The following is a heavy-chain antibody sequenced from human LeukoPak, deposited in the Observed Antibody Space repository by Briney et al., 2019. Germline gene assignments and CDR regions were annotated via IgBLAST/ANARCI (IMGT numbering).Heavy chain of an antibody. CDR3: ARVQPDSSSWYGHAFDI. CDR1: GFTFSSYE. V-gene: IGHV3-48*03. CDR2: STSSGSTK. J-gene: IGHJ3*02. Sequence: GGFLRLSCAASGFTFSSYEMNWVRQAPGKGLEWVSYSTSSGSTKYYADSVKGRFTISRDNAKNSLFLQMSSLRAEDTAVYYCARVQPDSSSWYGHAFDIWGPGTLVTVSS. D-gene: IGHD6-13*01.